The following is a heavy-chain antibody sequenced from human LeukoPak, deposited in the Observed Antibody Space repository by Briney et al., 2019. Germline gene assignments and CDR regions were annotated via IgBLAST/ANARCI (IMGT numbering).Heavy chain of an antibody. Sequence: ASVKVSCKASGFTFTSYGISWVRQAPGQGLEWMGWISAYNGNTNYAQKLQGRVTMTTDTSTSTAYMELRSLRSDDTAVYYCARIFLSVVAPKRWFDPWGQGTLVTVSS. CDR1: GFTFTSYG. CDR2: ISAYNGNT. J-gene: IGHJ5*02. CDR3: ARIFLSVVAPKRWFDP. D-gene: IGHD4-23*01. V-gene: IGHV1-18*01.